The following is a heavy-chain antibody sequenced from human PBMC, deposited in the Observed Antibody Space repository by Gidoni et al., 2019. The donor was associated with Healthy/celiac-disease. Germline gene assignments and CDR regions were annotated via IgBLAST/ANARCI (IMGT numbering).Heavy chain of an antibody. D-gene: IGHD2-2*01. CDR3: AWEEVPAAILTPFDY. CDR2: ISGSGGST. J-gene: IGHJ4*02. CDR1: GFPFSRYA. Sequence: EVQLLESGGGLVPPGGSLRLSCAAAGFPFSRYAMSWVRQAPGKGLEWVSDISGSGGSTYYADSVKGRFTISRDNSKNTLYLQMNSLRAEDTAVYYCAWEEVPAAILTPFDYWGQGTLVTVSS. V-gene: IGHV3-23*01.